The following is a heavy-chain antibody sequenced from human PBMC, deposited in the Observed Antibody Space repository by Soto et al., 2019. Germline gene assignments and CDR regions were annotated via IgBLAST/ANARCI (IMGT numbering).Heavy chain of an antibody. Sequence: SETLSLTCAVYGGSFSGYYWSWIRQPPGKGLEWIGEINHSESTNYNPSLKSRVTISVDTSKNQFSLKLSSVTAADTAVYYCAREDQDYYDSSGNPFDYWGQGTLVTVSS. V-gene: IGHV4-34*01. CDR2: INHSEST. CDR3: AREDQDYYDSSGNPFDY. J-gene: IGHJ4*02. CDR1: GGSFSGYY. D-gene: IGHD3-22*01.